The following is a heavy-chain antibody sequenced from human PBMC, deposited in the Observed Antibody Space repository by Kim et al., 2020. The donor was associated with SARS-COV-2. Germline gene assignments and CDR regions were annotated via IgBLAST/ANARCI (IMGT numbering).Heavy chain of an antibody. CDR1: GGTFSSYA. CDR3: AGAKRWLQSLGGFDY. CDR2: IIPIFGTA. Sequence: SVKVSCKASGGTFSSYAISWVRQAPGQGLEWMGGIIPIFGTANYAQKFQGRVTITADESTSTAYMELSSLRSEDTAVYYCAGAKRWLQSLGGFDYWGQGTLVTVSS. J-gene: IGHJ4*02. V-gene: IGHV1-69*13. D-gene: IGHD5-12*01.